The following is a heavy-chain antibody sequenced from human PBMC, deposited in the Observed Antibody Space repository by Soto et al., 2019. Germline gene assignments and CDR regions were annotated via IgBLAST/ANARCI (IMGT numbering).Heavy chain of an antibody. Sequence: QVQLVQSGAEVKKPGASVKVSCKASGYTFTTYAMHWVRQAPGQRFEWMGWINPGNGNTQHPQKFQGRVTITRDTSASAAYVEQSSMRSEDTAVYYCATSREYCSSTSCYEGYYYYMDVWGKGTTVIVSS. D-gene: IGHD2-2*01. CDR2: INPGNGNT. J-gene: IGHJ6*03. V-gene: IGHV1-3*01. CDR3: ATSREYCSSTSCYEGYYYYMDV. CDR1: GYTFTTYA.